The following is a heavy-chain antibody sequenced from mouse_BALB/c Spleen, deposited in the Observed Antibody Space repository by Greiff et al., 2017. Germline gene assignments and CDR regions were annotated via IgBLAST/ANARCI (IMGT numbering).Heavy chain of an antibody. CDR1: GFAFSSYD. Sequence: EVKLVESGGGLVKPGGSLKLSCAASGFAFSSYDMSWVRQTPEKRLEWVAYISSGGGSTYYPDTVKGRFTISRDNAKNTLYLQMSSLKSEDTAMYYCARGYYGYFDYWGQGTTLTVSS. J-gene: IGHJ2*01. CDR2: ISSGGGST. V-gene: IGHV5-12-1*01. D-gene: IGHD1-1*01. CDR3: ARGYYGYFDY.